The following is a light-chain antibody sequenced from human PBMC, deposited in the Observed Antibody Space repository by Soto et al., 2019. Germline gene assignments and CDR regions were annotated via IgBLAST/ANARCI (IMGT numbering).Light chain of an antibody. Sequence: DIQMTQSPSSLSASVGDRVTITCRASQSVTTYLHWYQQKAGEAPKLLIYAISNLQSGVSSRFSGSGSGTDFSRAINTLQPEDFATYYCQQGYSTPWTFGQGTKVAIK. CDR1: QSVTTY. J-gene: IGKJ1*01. CDR2: AIS. CDR3: QQGYSTPWT. V-gene: IGKV1-39*01.